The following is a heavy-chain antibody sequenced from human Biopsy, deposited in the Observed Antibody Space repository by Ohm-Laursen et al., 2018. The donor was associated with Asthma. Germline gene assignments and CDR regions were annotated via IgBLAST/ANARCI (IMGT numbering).Heavy chain of an antibody. V-gene: IGHV1-2*06. CDR1: GYTFIGCP. Sequence: SVKVSCKASGYTFIGCPIHWMRQAPGQGLEWMGRINPNSGGTNYAQKFQGRVTMTRDTSISTAYMEVSRLRSDDTAVYYCARGQKSAGDRWFDPGGQGTLVTVSS. D-gene: IGHD6-13*01. CDR3: ARGQKSAGDRWFDP. J-gene: IGHJ5*02. CDR2: INPNSGGT.